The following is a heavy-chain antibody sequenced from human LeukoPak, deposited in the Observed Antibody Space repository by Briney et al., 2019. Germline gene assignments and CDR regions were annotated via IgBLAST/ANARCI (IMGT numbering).Heavy chain of an antibody. D-gene: IGHD3-9*01. J-gene: IGHJ4*02. CDR3: ARGHPYDILTIDVEWYFDY. V-gene: IGHV1-2*02. CDR2: INPNSGGT. CDR1: GYTFTGYY. Sequence: RASVKVSCKASGYTFTGYYMHWVRQAPGQGLEWMGWINPNSGGTNYAQKFQGRVTMTRDTSISTAYMELSRLRSDDTAVYYCARGHPYDILTIDVEWYFDYWGQGTLVTVSS.